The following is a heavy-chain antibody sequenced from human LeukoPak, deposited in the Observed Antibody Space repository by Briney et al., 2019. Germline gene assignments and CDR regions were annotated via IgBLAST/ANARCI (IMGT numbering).Heavy chain of an antibody. CDR1: GGSVSSGDHY. J-gene: IGHJ4*02. Sequence: SETLSLTCSVSGGSVSSGDHYWGWIRQPPGKGLEWIGSIFYSGSSYYNPSLKSRVTISVDTSKNHFSLKLTSVTAADTAVYYCARDSGSYSFDCWGQGTLVTVSS. CDR2: IFYSGSS. CDR3: ARDSGSYSFDC. V-gene: IGHV4-39*02. D-gene: IGHD1-26*01.